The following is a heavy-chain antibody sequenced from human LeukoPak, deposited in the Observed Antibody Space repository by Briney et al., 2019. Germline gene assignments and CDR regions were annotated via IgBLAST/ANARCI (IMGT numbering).Heavy chain of an antibody. CDR3: ARDVGARLPGY. D-gene: IGHD6-6*01. CDR1: GGSISSYY. J-gene: IGHJ4*02. Sequence: PSETLSLTCTVSGGSISSYYWSWIRQPAGKGLEWIGEMYHSGSTNYNPSLKSRVTISVDKSKNQFSLTLTSVTAADTAVYYCARDVGARLPGYWGQGILVTVSS. V-gene: IGHV4-59*12. CDR2: MYHSGST.